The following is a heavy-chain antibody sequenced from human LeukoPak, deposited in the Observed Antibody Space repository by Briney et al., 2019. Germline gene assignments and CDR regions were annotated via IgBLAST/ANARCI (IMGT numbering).Heavy chain of an antibody. D-gene: IGHD1-26*01. CDR3: ARDQGQLLYTDYYFDY. CDR2: ISAYNGNT. Sequence: ASVKVSCKASGYTFTSYGISWVRQAPGQGLEWMGWISAYNGNTNYAQKLQGRVTMTTDTSTSTAYMELRSLRSEDTAVYYCARDQGQLLYTDYYFDYWGQGTLVTVSS. J-gene: IGHJ4*02. V-gene: IGHV1-18*01. CDR1: GYTFTSYG.